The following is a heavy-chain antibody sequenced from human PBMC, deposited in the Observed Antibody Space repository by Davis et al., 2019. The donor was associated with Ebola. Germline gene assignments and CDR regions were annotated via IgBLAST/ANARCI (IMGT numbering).Heavy chain of an antibody. J-gene: IGHJ4*02. D-gene: IGHD4-23*01. CDR3: TRRGTVVTPDY. V-gene: IGHV3-30*03. Sequence: GESLKISCAASGFTVSSNYMHWVRQAPGKGLEWVAVISYDGSNKYYADSVKGRFTISRDNSKNTLYLQMNSLRAEDTAVYYCTRRGTVVTPDYWGQGTLVTVSS. CDR1: GFTVSSNY. CDR2: ISYDGSNK.